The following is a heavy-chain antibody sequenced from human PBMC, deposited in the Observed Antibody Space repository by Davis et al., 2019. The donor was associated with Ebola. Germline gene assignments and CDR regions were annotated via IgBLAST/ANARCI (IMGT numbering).Heavy chain of an antibody. Sequence: GESLKISCAASGFIVSSNYMSWVRQAPGKGLEWVSSISGSGADTHHADSVKGRFTISRDNSKNTLYLQMNSLRDEDTAVYYCARGEALWGQGSLVTVSS. CDR3: ARGEAL. J-gene: IGHJ4*02. CDR2: ISGSGADT. CDR1: GFIVSSNY. D-gene: IGHD1-26*01. V-gene: IGHV3-53*01.